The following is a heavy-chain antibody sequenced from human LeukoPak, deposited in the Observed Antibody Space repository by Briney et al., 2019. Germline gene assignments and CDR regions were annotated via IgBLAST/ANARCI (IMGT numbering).Heavy chain of an antibody. Sequence: PGGSLRLSCAASGFTFSGYGMYWVRQAPGKGLEWVSGISWNSGSIGYADSVKGRFTISRDNAKNSLYLQMNSLRAEDTALYYCAKDTVAGGFDYWGQGTLVTVSS. CDR3: AKDTVAGGFDY. D-gene: IGHD6-19*01. CDR2: ISWNSGSI. V-gene: IGHV3-9*01. J-gene: IGHJ4*02. CDR1: GFTFSGYG.